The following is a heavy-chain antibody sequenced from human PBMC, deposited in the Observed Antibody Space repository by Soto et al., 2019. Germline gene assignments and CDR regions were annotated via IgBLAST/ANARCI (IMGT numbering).Heavy chain of an antibody. Sequence: QVHLLLQSGAEVKKPGSSVKVSCKASGGTPSNSAISWVRQAPGQGLEWMGGIIPVFGLVKYAQNFQGRVTITADQSTNTAYMELSSLRPEDTAVYYCAGGRIVVVGSSAYYGMHVRGQGTTVTVSS. V-gene: IGHV1-69*17. CDR2: IIPVFGLV. CDR1: GGTPSNSA. J-gene: IGHJ6*02. CDR3: AGGRIVVVGSSAYYGMHV. D-gene: IGHD3-22*01.